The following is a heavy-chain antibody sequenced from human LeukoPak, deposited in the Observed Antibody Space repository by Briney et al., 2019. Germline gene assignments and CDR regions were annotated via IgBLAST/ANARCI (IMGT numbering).Heavy chain of an antibody. CDR1: GFTFSSFP. CDR3: ARASITSTYYHYYMDV. V-gene: IGHV3-30*01. Sequence: GRSLRLSCEASGFTFSSFPMHWVRQAPGKGLEWVVVVSPDGSVENYADSVKGRFTISRDNSKNTVYLQMNSLRTEDTAVYYCARASITSTYYHYYMDVWGKGTTVTVSS. CDR2: VSPDGSVE. J-gene: IGHJ6*03. D-gene: IGHD3-10*01.